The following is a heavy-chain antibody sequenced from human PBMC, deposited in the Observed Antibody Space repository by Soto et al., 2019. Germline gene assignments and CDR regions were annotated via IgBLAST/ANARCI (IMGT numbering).Heavy chain of an antibody. CDR1: GYTFPSYG. V-gene: IGHV1-18*01. CDR3: ARGDCSGGSCYRPLDY. D-gene: IGHD2-15*01. Sequence: ASVKVSCKASGYTFPSYGISWVRQAPGQGLEWMGWISGYNGNTNYAQMLQGRVTMTTDTSTSTAYMELRSLRSDDTAVYYCARGDCSGGSCYRPLDYWGQGTLVTVSS. J-gene: IGHJ4*02. CDR2: ISGYNGNT.